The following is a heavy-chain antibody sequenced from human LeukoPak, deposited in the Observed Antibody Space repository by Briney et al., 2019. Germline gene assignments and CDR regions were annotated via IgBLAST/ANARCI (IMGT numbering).Heavy chain of an antibody. D-gene: IGHD3-22*01. CDR2: ISSTGGTT. J-gene: IGHJ4*02. V-gene: IGHV3-23*01. CDR3: ASHHYYDSSGLDDYFDS. Sequence: TGGSLRLSCAASGFTFSSYAMSWVRQAPGNGLEWVSAISSTGGTTYYADSVKGRFTVSRDNSKNTLYLQMKSLRADDTAVYYCASHHYYDSSGLDDYFDSWGQGTLVTVSS. CDR1: GFTFSSYA.